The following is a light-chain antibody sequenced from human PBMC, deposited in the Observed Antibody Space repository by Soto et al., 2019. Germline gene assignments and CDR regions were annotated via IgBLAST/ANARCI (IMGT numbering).Light chain of an antibody. V-gene: IGKV3-20*01. J-gene: IGKJ1*01. Sequence: EIVLTQSPGTLSLSPGERATLSCRASQSVSSTYLVWYQQKPGQAPRLLIYGASSRATGIPDRFSGSGSGTNFTLTISRLEPEDFAVYYCQQYDNSPRTLGQGTKVDIK. CDR1: QSVSSTY. CDR3: QQYDNSPRT. CDR2: GAS.